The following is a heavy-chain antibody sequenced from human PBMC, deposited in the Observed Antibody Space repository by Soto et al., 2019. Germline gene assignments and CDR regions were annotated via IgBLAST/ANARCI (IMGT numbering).Heavy chain of an antibody. D-gene: IGHD5-12*01. J-gene: IGHJ5*02. Sequence: QLQLQESGSGLVKPSQTLSLTCAVSGGSISSGGYSWSWIRQPPGKGLEWIGYIYHSGSTYYNPSLVSLVIISVDRSKNPFSLRLSSVNAAATAVYYCASVAVATKKCDPWGHGTLVIVSS. V-gene: IGHV4-30-2*01. CDR2: IYHSGST. CDR3: ASVAVATKKCDP. CDR1: GGSISSGGYS.